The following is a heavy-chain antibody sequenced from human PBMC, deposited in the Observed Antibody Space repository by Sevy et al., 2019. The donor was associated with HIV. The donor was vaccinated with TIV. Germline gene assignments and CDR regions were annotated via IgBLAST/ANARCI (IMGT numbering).Heavy chain of an antibody. CDR2: IYHKGHI. J-gene: IGHJ4*02. Sequence: SETLSLTCTVSGGSITSLYWNWIRQPPGKGLEWIANIYHKGHINYNPSPKSRVTLSLDTSKNQFSLRLSSVTVADTAMYYCAGENAWGRGYSWGQGTLVTVSS. CDR1: GGSITSLY. V-gene: IGHV4-59*08. D-gene: IGHD1-26*01. CDR3: AGENAWGRGYS.